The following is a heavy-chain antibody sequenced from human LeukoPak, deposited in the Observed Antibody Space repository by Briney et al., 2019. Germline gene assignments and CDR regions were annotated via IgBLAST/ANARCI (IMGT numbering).Heavy chain of an antibody. Sequence: GGSLRLSCAAAGFTFSNYAMSWVRQAPGKGLEWVSIIYSSGSTYYADSVKGRFTISRDNPKNTLYLQMSSLRVDDTAMYYCARGSSWPYFDYWGQGTLVTVSS. V-gene: IGHV3-66*01. J-gene: IGHJ4*02. CDR2: IYSSGST. D-gene: IGHD6-13*01. CDR1: GFTFSNYA. CDR3: ARGSSWPYFDY.